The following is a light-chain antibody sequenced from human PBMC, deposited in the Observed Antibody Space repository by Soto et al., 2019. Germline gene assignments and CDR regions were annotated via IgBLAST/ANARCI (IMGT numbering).Light chain of an antibody. CDR2: GAF. J-gene: IGKJ5*01. CDR3: QQRNIWPPVT. CDR1: QSVSSY. Sequence: TVLTQSPGTLSLSPGERATLSCRASQSVSSYLAWYQQKPGQAPRLLIYGAFNRATGIPARFSGSGSGTDFTLTISSLEPEDFAVYYCQQRNIWPPVTFGQGTRLEIK. V-gene: IGKV3-11*01.